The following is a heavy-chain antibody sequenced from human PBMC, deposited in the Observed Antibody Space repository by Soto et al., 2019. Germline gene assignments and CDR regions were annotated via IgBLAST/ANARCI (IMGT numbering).Heavy chain of an antibody. CDR2: ISSSSSTI. V-gene: IGHV3-48*01. D-gene: IGHD2-15*01. CDR3: ARGVAYYFDY. J-gene: IGHJ4*02. Sequence: EVQLVESGGGLVQPGGSLRLSCAASGFTFSSYSRNWVRQAPGKGLEWVSYISSSSSTIYYADSVKGRFTISRDNAKNSLYLQMNSLRAEDTAVYYCARGVAYYFDYWDQGTLVTVSS. CDR1: GFTFSSYS.